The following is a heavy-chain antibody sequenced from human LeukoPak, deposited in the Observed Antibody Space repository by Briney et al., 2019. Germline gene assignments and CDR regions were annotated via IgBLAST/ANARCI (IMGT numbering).Heavy chain of an antibody. CDR3: AAGILTGSDAFDI. D-gene: IGHD3-9*01. CDR1: GYTFTSYA. Sequence: ASVKVSCKASGYTFTSYAMHWVRQAPGQRLEWMGWINAGDGNTKYSQKFQGRVTITRDTSASTAYMELSSLRSEDTAVYYCAAGILTGSDAFDIWGQGTMVTVSS. V-gene: IGHV1-3*01. J-gene: IGHJ3*02. CDR2: INAGDGNT.